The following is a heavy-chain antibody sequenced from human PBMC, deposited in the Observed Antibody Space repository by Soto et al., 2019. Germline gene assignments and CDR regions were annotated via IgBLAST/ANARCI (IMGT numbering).Heavy chain of an antibody. D-gene: IGHD2-21*02. CDR2: ISYDGSNK. Sequence: GGSLRLSCAASGFTFSSYAMHWVRQAPGKGLEWVAVISYDGSNKYYADSVKGRFTISRDNSMNTLYLQMNSLRAEDTAVYYCAKGLAYCGGDCYSHFDLWGRGTLVTVSS. CDR3: AKGLAYCGGDCYSHFDL. V-gene: IGHV3-30*01. J-gene: IGHJ2*01. CDR1: GFTFSSYA.